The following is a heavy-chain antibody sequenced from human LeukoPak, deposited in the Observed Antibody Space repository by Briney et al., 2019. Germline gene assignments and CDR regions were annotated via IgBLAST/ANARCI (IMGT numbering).Heavy chain of an antibody. V-gene: IGHV1-2*06. J-gene: IGHJ3*02. D-gene: IGHD1-7*01. CDR2: INPNSGGT. Sequence: GASVKVSCKASGYTFTGYYMHWVRQAPGQGLEWMGRINPNSGGTNYAQKFQGRVTMTRDTSTSTAYMELSRLRSDDTAVYYCATTKPGITGTTDAFDIWGQGTMVTVSS. CDR1: GYTFTGYY. CDR3: ATTKPGITGTTDAFDI.